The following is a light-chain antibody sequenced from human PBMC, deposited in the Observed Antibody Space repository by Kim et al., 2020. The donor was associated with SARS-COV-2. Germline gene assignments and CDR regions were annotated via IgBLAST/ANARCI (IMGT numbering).Light chain of an antibody. CDR1: TSNIGRNP. CDR3: ATWDASLNAHV. Sequence: QSVLTQSPSASGTPGQRVTMSCSGTTSNIGRNPVNWYQHLPGTAPKLLIYGNDQRPSGVPDRFSGSKSGTSASLAISGVQSEDEADYYCATWDASLNAHVLGGGTKLTVL. CDR2: GND. J-gene: IGLJ3*02. V-gene: IGLV1-44*01.